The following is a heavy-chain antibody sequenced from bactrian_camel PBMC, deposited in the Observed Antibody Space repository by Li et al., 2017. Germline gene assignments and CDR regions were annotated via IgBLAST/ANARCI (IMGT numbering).Heavy chain of an antibody. CDR3: AAELRPDYVLQVRNILRPNGYNR. D-gene: IGHD4*01. Sequence: HVQLVESGGGSVQAGGSLRLSCAASRYMYDNGCMGWFRQAPGKEREGVASVSTELSGSRSTYYLDSVKGRFTITHDIAKRTAYLQMDTLKPEDSGMYICAAELRPDYVLQVRNILRPNGYNRWGRGTQVTVS. V-gene: IGHV3S60*01. J-gene: IGHJ4*01. CDR1: RYMYDNGC. CDR2: STELSGSRST.